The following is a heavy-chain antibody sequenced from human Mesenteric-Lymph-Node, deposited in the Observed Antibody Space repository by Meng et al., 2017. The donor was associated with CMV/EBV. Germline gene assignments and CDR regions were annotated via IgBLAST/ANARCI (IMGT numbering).Heavy chain of an antibody. CDR2: IYYSGST. D-gene: IGHD3-3*01. Sequence: SETLSLTCTVSGGSISSSSYYWGWIRQPPGKGLEGIGSIYYSGSTYYNPSLKSRVTISVDTSKHQFSLKLSSVTAADTAVYYCARHYDFWSGYYEDINWFDPWGQGTLVTVPS. CDR1: GGSISSSSYY. V-gene: IGHV4-39*01. CDR3: ARHYDFWSGYYEDINWFDP. J-gene: IGHJ5*02.